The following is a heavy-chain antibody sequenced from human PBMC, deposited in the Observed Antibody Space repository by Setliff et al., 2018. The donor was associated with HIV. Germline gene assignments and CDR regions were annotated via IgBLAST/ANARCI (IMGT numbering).Heavy chain of an antibody. J-gene: IGHJ4*02. CDR2: INTNTGNP. CDR1: GYTFTSYA. V-gene: IGHV7-4-1*02. D-gene: IGHD3-9*01. CDR3: ARDFLGDPDWSLDY. Sequence: RASVKVSCKASGYTFTSYAMNWVRQAPGQGLEWMGWINTNTGNPTYAQGFTGRFVFSLDTSVTTAYLQISSLTAEDTAVYYCARDFLGDPDWSLDYWGQGTLVTVSS.